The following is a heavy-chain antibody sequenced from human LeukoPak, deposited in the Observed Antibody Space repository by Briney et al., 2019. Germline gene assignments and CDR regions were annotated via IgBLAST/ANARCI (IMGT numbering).Heavy chain of an antibody. D-gene: IGHD3-10*01. CDR3: ARSGRRLLYYVDY. V-gene: IGHV4-4*02. J-gene: IGHJ4*02. CDR2: VNLQGST. Sequence: PSGTLSLTCGVSGGSITSTNYWTWVRQPPGKGLEWIGEVNLQGSTNYNPSLMGRVAISVDMSENHISLQLTSVTAADTAVYYCARSGRRLLYYVDYWGLGTLVTVSS. CDR1: GGSITSTNY.